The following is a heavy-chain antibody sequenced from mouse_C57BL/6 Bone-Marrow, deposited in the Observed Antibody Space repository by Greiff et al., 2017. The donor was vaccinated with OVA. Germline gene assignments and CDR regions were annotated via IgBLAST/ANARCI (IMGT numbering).Heavy chain of an antibody. V-gene: IGHV5-6*01. CDR2: ISRGGGYT. CDR1: GFTFSSYG. J-gene: IGHJ3*01. Sequence: EVQGVESGGDLVKPGGSLKLSCAASGFTFSSYGMSWVRQTPDKRLEWVATISRGGGYTYYPDSVKGRVTISRDKAKNTLYLQMSSLTSEDTAVYYCERHGRRFAYWGQGTLVTVSA. CDR3: ERHGRRFAY.